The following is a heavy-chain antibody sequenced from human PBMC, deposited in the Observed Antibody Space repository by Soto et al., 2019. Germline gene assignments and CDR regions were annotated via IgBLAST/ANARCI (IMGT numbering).Heavy chain of an antibody. CDR3: AKGGSGSYSNAFDI. V-gene: IGHV4-30-2*01. J-gene: IGHJ3*02. CDR1: GGSISSGGYS. D-gene: IGHD3-10*01. CDR2: IYHSGST. Sequence: SDTLSLTCAVSGGSISSGGYSWTWIRQPSGKGLEWIGYIYHSGSTYYNPSLKSRVTISVDRSKNQFSLKLSSVTAADTAVYYCAKGGSGSYSNAFDIWGQGTMVT.